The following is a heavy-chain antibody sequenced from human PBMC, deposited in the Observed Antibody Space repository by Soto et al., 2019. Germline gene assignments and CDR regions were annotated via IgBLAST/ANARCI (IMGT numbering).Heavy chain of an antibody. V-gene: IGHV1-18*01. CDR1: GYTFTSYG. J-gene: IGHJ5*02. CDR2: ISAYNGNT. CDR3: ARDQFLSTVVVAADNWFDP. Sequence: ASVNVSCKASGYTFTSYGISWVRQAPGQGLEWMGWISAYNGNTNYAQKLQGRVTMTTDTSTSTAYMELRSLRSDDTAVYYCARDQFLSTVVVAADNWFDPWGQGTLVTVSS. D-gene: IGHD2-15*01.